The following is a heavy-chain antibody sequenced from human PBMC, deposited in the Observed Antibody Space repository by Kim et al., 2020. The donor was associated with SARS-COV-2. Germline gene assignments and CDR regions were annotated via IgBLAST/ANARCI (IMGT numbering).Heavy chain of an antibody. V-gene: IGHV3-49*04. CDR3: TRVFYYYGSGRPDY. CDR1: GFTFGDYA. Sequence: GGSLRLSCTASGFTFGDYAMSWVRQAPGKGLEWVGFIRSKAYGGTTEYAASMKGRFTISRGDSKSIAYLEMNSLKTEATAVYYCTRVFYYYGSGRPDYWGRGTLVTVSS. D-gene: IGHD3-10*01. CDR2: IRSKAYGGTT. J-gene: IGHJ4*02.